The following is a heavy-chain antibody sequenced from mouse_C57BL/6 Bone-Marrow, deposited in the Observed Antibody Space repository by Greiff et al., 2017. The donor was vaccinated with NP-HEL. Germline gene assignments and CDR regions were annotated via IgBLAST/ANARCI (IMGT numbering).Heavy chain of an antibody. CDR3: AREGDYYAMDY. Sequence: EVQVVESGGGLVKPGGSLKLSCAASGFTFSDYGMHWVRQAPEKGLEWVAYISSGSSTIYYADTVKGRFTISRDNAKNTLFLQMTSRRSEDTAMYYCAREGDYYAMDYWGQGTSVTVSS. J-gene: IGHJ4*01. V-gene: IGHV5-17*01. CDR2: ISSGSSTI. CDR1: GFTFSDYG.